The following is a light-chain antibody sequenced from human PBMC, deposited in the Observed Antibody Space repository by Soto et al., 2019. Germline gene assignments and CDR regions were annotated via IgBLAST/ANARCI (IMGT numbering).Light chain of an antibody. Sequence: QSALTQPPSASGSPGQSVTISCTGTSSDVGAYNYVSWYQQHPGKAPKLMIYDVTKRPSGVPDRFSGSKSGNTASLTVSGLQAEDEADYYCSSYAGSNIVLFGGGTKLTVL. CDR2: DVT. CDR3: SSYAGSNIVL. CDR1: SSDVGAYNY. V-gene: IGLV2-8*01. J-gene: IGLJ2*01.